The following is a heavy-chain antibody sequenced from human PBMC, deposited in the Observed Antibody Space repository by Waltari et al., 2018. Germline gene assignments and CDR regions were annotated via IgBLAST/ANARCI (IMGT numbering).Heavy chain of an antibody. Sequence: QVQLQESGPGLVKPSETLSLTCTVSGGSISSYYWSWIRQPPGKGLEWIGYIYYSGSTNSNPALKSRVTISVDTSKNQFSLKLSSVTAADTAVYYCARVNGEIAVAGHFYYYYGMDVWGQGTTVTVSS. D-gene: IGHD6-19*01. CDR1: GGSISSYY. CDR3: ARVNGEIAVAGHFYYYYGMDV. CDR2: IYYSGST. V-gene: IGHV4-59*01. J-gene: IGHJ6*02.